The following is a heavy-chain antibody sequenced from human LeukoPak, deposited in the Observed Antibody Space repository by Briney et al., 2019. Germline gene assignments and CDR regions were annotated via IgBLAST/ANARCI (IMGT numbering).Heavy chain of an antibody. V-gene: IGHV4-34*01. D-gene: IGHD2-2*01. Sequence: SETLSLTCAVYGGSFSGYYWSWIRQPPGKGLEWIGEVNHSGSTNYNPSLKSRVTISVDTSKNQFSLKLSSVTAADTAVYYCARGRTGYQLLPTKKDYSYYYMDVWDKGTTVTVSS. CDR1: GGSFSGYY. CDR2: VNHSGST. J-gene: IGHJ6*03. CDR3: ARGRTGYQLLPTKKDYSYYYMDV.